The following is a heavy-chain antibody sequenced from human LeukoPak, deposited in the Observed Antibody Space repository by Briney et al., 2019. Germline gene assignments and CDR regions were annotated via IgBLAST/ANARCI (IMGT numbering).Heavy chain of an antibody. CDR1: GGSISSGGCY. CDR2: IYYSGST. V-gene: IGHV4-31*03. J-gene: IGHJ6*03. Sequence: SQTLSLTCTVSGGSISSGGCYWSWLRQHPGKGLDGFGYIYYSGSTYYYPSLKSRVTIAVYTYKNYFYLKLSSAAAADPCFYSCARAPRETSPPIMIFGVVNDYYYYYYMDIWGKGTTVTVSS. CDR3: ARAPRETSPPIMIFGVVNDYYYYYYMDI. D-gene: IGHD3-3*01.